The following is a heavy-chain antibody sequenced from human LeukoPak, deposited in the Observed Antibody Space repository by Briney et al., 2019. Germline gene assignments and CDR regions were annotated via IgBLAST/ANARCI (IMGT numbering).Heavy chain of an antibody. D-gene: IGHD6-13*01. CDR1: GFTFSVYG. Sequence: GGSLRLSCAASGFTFSVYGMNWVRQAPGKGLEWVSVISYDGSNKYCADSVKGRFTISRDNSKNTLYLQMNSLRAEDTAVYYCARVDSIAAADSTRSPAFDIWGQGTMVTVSS. V-gene: IGHV3-30*03. CDR3: ARVDSIAAADSTRSPAFDI. CDR2: ISYDGSNK. J-gene: IGHJ3*02.